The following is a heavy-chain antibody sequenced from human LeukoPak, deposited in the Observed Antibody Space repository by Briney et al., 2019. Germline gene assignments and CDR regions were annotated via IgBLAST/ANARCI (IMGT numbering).Heavy chain of an antibody. D-gene: IGHD3-9*01. J-gene: IGHJ6*03. Sequence: GASVKVSCKASGYTFTSYGISWVRQAPGQGLEWMGWISAYNGNTNYAQKLQGRVTMTTDTSTSTAYMELRSLRSDDTTVYYCAXXXXXEXYDILTGYPTYYYYYMDVWGKGTTVTISS. CDR1: GYTFTSYG. V-gene: IGHV1-18*01. CDR3: AXXXXXEXYDILTGYPTYYYYYMDV. CDR2: ISAYNGNT.